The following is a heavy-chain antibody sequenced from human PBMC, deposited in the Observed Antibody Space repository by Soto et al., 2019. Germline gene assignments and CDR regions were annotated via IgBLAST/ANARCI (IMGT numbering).Heavy chain of an antibody. CDR3: ARAGYSYGSRSYYGMDV. V-gene: IGHV3-33*01. D-gene: IGHD5-18*01. J-gene: IGHJ6*02. CDR1: GFTFSSYG. Sequence: GGSLRLSCAASGFTFSSYGMHWVRQAPGKGLEWVAVIWYDGSNKYYADSVKGRFTISRDNSKNTLYLQMNSLRAEDTAVYYRARAGYSYGSRSYYGMDVWGQGTTVTVSS. CDR2: IWYDGSNK.